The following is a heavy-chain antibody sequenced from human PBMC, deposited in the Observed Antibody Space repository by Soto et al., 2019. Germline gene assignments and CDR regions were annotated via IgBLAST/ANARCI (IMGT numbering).Heavy chain of an antibody. D-gene: IGHD3-3*01. CDR2: IYPGDSDT. CDR3: ARTYYDFWSGQHYYYYRMDV. CDR1: GYSFTSYW. J-gene: IGHJ6*02. V-gene: IGHV5-51*01. Sequence: GESLKFSCKGSGYSFTSYWIGWVRQMPGKGLEWMGIIYPGDSDTRYSPSFQGQVTISADKSISTAYLQWSSLKASDTAMYYCARTYYDFWSGQHYYYYRMDVWGQGTTVTVSS.